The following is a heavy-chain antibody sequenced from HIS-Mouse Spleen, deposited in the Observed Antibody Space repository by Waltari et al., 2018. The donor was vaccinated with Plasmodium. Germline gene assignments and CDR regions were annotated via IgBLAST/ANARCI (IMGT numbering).Heavy chain of an antibody. CDR3: AKRSSGPGVYFDY. V-gene: IGHV3-9*01. D-gene: IGHD6-19*01. J-gene: IGHJ4*02. CDR2: SSWNSGSI. CDR1: GFTFDDYA. Sequence: EVQLVESGGGLVQPGRSLRLSCSASGFTFDDYALHWVRQAPGKGLEWVSGSSWNSGSIGYADSVKGRFTISRDNAKNSLYLQMNSLRAEDTALYYCAKRSSGPGVYFDYWGQGTLVTVSS.